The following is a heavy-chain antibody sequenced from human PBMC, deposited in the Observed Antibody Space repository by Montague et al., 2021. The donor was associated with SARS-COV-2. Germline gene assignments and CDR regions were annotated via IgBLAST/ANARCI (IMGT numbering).Heavy chain of an antibody. CDR3: ARTSASSDY. D-gene: IGHD1-26*01. V-gene: IGHV6-1*01. CDR2: RKN. Sequence: RKNDYAVSVKSRITINPDTSKNQISLQLNSVTPEDTAVYYCARTSASSDYWGQGTLVTVSS. J-gene: IGHJ4*02.